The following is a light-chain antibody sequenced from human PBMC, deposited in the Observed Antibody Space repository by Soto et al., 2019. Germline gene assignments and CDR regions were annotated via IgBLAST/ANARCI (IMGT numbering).Light chain of an antibody. Sequence: QSVLTQPPSASGTPGQRVTISCSGSGSSIGTNTVNWYRQLPGTAPKLLIYGDNQRPSGVPDRFSASKSGTSASLAISGLQSEDEADYYCAAWQGRLNNVLFGGGTTLTVL. CDR2: GDN. CDR1: GSSIGTNT. CDR3: AAWQGRLNNVL. V-gene: IGLV1-44*01. J-gene: IGLJ2*01.